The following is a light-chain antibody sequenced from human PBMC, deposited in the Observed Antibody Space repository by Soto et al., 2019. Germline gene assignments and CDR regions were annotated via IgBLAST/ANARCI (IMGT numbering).Light chain of an antibody. J-gene: IGKJ1*01. Sequence: EIVLTQSPGTLSLSPGERATISCRASQSVSSNYLAWYQQKPGQAPRLLIYAASNRASGIPDRFGGSGSGTRLTLTVSRLEPEDFAVYYCQQYGSAPWTFGQGTKVEI. CDR2: AAS. V-gene: IGKV3-20*01. CDR1: QSVSSNY. CDR3: QQYGSAPWT.